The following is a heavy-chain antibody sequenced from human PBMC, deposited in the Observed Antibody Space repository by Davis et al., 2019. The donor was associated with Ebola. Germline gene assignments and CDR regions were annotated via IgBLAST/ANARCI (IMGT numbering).Heavy chain of an antibody. D-gene: IGHD3-3*01. CDR2: ISSSSSYI. V-gene: IGHV3-21*04. CDR1: GFTFSSYS. Sequence: GESLKISCAASGFTFSSYSMNWVRQAPGKGLEWVSSISSSSSYIYYADSVKGRFTISRDNAKNSLYLQMNSLRAEDTAVYYCARADFWSGYYSYYYYGMDVWGQGTTVTVSS. J-gene: IGHJ6*02. CDR3: ARADFWSGYYSYYYYGMDV.